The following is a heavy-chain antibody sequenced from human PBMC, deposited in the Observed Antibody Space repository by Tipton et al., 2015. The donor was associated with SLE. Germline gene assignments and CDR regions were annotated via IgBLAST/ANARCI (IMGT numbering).Heavy chain of an antibody. Sequence: TLSLTCAVYGESFNGYFWTWIRQPPGKGLEWIAEIIHSGVTNYNPSLRSRVTISVDMSKNQVSLKLSSVTAADTAAYYCARVAPTEVFDYWGQGTLVTVSS. CDR3: ARVAPTEVFDY. CDR1: GESFNGYF. CDR2: IIHSGVT. D-gene: IGHD1-1*01. J-gene: IGHJ4*02. V-gene: IGHV4-34*12.